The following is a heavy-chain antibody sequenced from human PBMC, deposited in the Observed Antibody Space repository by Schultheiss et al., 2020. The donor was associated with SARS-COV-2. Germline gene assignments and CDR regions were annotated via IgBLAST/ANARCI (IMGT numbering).Heavy chain of an antibody. CDR3: ARVGLIAAAGTIYYYYGMDV. V-gene: IGHV4-31*03. CDR2: IYYSGST. D-gene: IGHD6-13*01. CDR1: GGSIRSGGYY. Sequence: SQTLSLTCTVSGGSIRSGGYYWSWIRQHPGTGLEWIGYIYYSGSTYYNPSLKSRVTISVDTSKNQFSLKLSSVTAADTAVYYCARVGLIAAAGTIYYYYGMDVWGQGTTVTVSS. J-gene: IGHJ6*02.